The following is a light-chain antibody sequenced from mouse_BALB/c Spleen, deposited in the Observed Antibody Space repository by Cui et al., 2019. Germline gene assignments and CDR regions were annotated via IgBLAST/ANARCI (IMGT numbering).Light chain of an antibody. CDR2: WAS. Sequence: DIVMTQSHKFMSTSVGDRVSITCKASQYVGTAVAWYQQKPGQSPKLLIYWASTRHTGVPDRFTGSGSGTDFTLTISNVQSEDLADYFCQQYSSYPYTFGGGTKLEIK. CDR3: QQYSSYPYT. J-gene: IGKJ2*01. V-gene: IGKV6-23*01. CDR1: QYVGTA.